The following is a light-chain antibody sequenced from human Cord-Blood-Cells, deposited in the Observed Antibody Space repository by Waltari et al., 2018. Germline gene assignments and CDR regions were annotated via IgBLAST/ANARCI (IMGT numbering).Light chain of an antibody. J-gene: IGLJ2*01. CDR3: CSYAGSYTV. V-gene: IGLV2-11*01. CDR2: DVS. Sequence: QSALTQPRSVSGSHGQSVTISCTGTSSDVGGDNYVSWYQPPPGKAPKLLSYDVSKRPSGVPDRFSGSKSGNTASLTISGLQAEDEADYYCCSYAGSYTVFGGGTKLTVL. CDR1: SSDVGGDNY.